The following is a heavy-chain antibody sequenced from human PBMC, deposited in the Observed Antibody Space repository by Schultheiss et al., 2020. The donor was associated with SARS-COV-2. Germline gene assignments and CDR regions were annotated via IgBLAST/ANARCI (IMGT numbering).Heavy chain of an antibody. CDR2: ISSSSSYI. V-gene: IGHV3-21*01. J-gene: IGHJ4*02. CDR3: ARDGSSGYEDY. Sequence: GGSLRLSCAASGFTFSSYSMNWVRQAPGKGLEWVSSISSSSSYIYYADSVKGRFTISRDNAKNSLYLQMNSLRAEDTAVYYCARDGSSGYEDYWGQGTLVTVAS. D-gene: IGHD3-22*01. CDR1: GFTFSSYS.